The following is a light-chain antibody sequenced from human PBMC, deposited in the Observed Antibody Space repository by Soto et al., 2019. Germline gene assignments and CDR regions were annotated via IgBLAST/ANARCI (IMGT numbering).Light chain of an antibody. CDR2: GAS. CDR1: QSVGSSN. Sequence: EIVLTQSPGTLSLSPGERATLSCRASQSVGSSNLAWYQQKPGQAPRLLIYGASSRATGIPERFSGSGSGTDFTLTINRLEPEDFAVYYCQQYGSSPPYTFGQGTKLEIK. CDR3: QQYGSSPPYT. J-gene: IGKJ2*01. V-gene: IGKV3-20*01.